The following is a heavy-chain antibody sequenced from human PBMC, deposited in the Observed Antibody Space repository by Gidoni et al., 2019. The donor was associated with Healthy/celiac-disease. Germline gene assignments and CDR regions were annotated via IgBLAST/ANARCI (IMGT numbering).Heavy chain of an antibody. Sequence: QVQLVQSGAEVKKPGSSVKVSCKASGGTFSSYALSWVRQAPGQGLEWMGGIIPIFGTANYAQKFQGRVTITADESTSTAYMELSSLRSEDTAVYYCARTYSGYDPYYYYGMDVWGQGTTVTVSS. CDR3: ARTYSGYDPYYYYGMDV. D-gene: IGHD5-12*01. J-gene: IGHJ6*02. V-gene: IGHV1-69*01. CDR2: IIPIFGTA. CDR1: GGTFSSYA.